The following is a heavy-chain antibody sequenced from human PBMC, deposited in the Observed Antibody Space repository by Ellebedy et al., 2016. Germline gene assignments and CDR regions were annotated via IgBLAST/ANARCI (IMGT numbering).Heavy chain of an antibody. CDR3: ARDVALSVYGVYVFDL. V-gene: IGHV1-2*02. D-gene: IGHD5/OR15-5a*01. J-gene: IGHJ4*02. Sequence: ASVKVSXKASGYTFTDYYIHWVRQAPGQGLEWMGWINPNSGGTNYAQKFQGRVTMTKDTSITTAYMELRTLMSDDTAVYYCARDVALSVYGVYVFDLWGQGSLVSVS. CDR1: GYTFTDYY. CDR2: INPNSGGT.